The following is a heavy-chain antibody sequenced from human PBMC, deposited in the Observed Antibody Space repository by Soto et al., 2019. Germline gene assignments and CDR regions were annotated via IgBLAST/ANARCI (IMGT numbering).Heavy chain of an antibody. CDR1: GFTFGSHG. Sequence: QVQLVESGGGLVQPGGSLRLTGVASGFTFGSHGMNWVRQAPGKGLEWVAVISYDETNEHYVDSVKGRFTISRDNSKSILYLQMNRLRPEDTAVYKCAKDLRTTISDYGMDVWGQGTTVTVSS. CDR2: ISYDETNE. V-gene: IGHV3-30*18. CDR3: AKDLRTTISDYGMDV. J-gene: IGHJ6*02.